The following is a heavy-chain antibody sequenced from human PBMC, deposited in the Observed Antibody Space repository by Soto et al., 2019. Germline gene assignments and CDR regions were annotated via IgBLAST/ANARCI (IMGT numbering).Heavy chain of an antibody. CDR2: IGTAGDT. J-gene: IGHJ6*02. D-gene: IGHD6-6*01. CDR1: GFTFSSYD. V-gene: IGHV3-13*01. Sequence: GGSLRLSCAASGFTFSSYDMHWVRQATGKGLEWVSAIGTAGDTYYPGSVKGRFTISRENAKNSLYLQMNSLRAEDTAVYYCAREYSSSSGSFVHNYYYYGMDVWGQGTTVTVSS. CDR3: AREYSSSSGSFVHNYYYYGMDV.